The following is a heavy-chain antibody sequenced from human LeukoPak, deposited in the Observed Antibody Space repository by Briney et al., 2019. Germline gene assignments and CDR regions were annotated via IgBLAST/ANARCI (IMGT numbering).Heavy chain of an antibody. CDR3: ARDRYDRSGYFDY. Sequence: ASVKVSCKASGYTFTSYYIHWVRQAPGQRLEWMGIINTSSGSTNYAQRFKGRVTMTRDTSTSTVYMELSSLRSEDTAVYYCARDRYDRSGYFDYWGQGTLVTVSS. D-gene: IGHD3-22*01. J-gene: IGHJ4*02. CDR1: GYTFTSYY. V-gene: IGHV1-46*01. CDR2: INTSSGST.